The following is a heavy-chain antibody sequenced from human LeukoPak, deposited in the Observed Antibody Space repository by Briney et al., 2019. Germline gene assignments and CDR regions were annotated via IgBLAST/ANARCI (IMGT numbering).Heavy chain of an antibody. CDR3: AKVALPELVNYYYYMDV. CDR2: ISYDGSNK. Sequence: GRSLRLSCAASGFSFSNYAMHWVRQAPGKGLAWVAVISYDGSNKYYADSVKGRFTISRDNSKNTLYLQMNSLRAEDTAVYYCAKVALPELVNYYYYMDVWGKGTTVTVSS. D-gene: IGHD3-9*01. CDR1: GFSFSNYA. J-gene: IGHJ6*03. V-gene: IGHV3-30-3*01.